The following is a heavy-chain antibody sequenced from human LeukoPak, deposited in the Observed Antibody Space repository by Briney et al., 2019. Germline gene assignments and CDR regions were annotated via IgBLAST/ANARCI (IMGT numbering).Heavy chain of an antibody. CDR2: ISRDGNTI. J-gene: IGHJ5*02. V-gene: IGHV3-48*01. Sequence: GESLKISCAATGFTFTPYTMNWFRQPPGKGLEWVSYISRDGNTIYYADSVKGRFTISRDIAKKSLFLQMDSLRVEDTAMYYCAKGTTGTWGQGTLVTVSS. CDR3: AKGTTGT. CDR1: GFTFTPYT. D-gene: IGHD2-8*02.